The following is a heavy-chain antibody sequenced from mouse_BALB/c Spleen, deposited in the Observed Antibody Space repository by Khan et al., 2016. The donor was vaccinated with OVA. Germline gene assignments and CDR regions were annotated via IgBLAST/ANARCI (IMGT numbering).Heavy chain of an antibody. V-gene: IGHV3-8*02. D-gene: IGHD2-14*01. CDR3: AISTYRYAFVY. Sequence: EVKLEGSGPSLVKPSQTLSLTCSVTGDSITSGYWNWIRKFPGNKLEYMGYIIYTGYTYYNPSLKSRISITRHTSKNQYYLHLNSVTDEDTATYYCAISTYRYAFVYWGQGTLVTVSA. J-gene: IGHJ3*01. CDR2: IIYTGYT. CDR1: GDSITSGY.